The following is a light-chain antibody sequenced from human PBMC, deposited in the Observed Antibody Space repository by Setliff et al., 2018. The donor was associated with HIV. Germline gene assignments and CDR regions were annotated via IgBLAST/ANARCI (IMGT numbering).Light chain of an antibody. Sequence: QSVLTQPRSVSGSPGQSVTISCTGTSSDVGGYNYVSWYQQHPGKAPILMIYDVSKRPSGVPNRFSGSKSGNTASLTISGLQAEDEADYYCCSYAGSYTFVFGTGTKSPS. V-gene: IGLV2-11*01. J-gene: IGLJ1*01. CDR2: DVS. CDR1: SSDVGGYNY. CDR3: CSYAGSYTFV.